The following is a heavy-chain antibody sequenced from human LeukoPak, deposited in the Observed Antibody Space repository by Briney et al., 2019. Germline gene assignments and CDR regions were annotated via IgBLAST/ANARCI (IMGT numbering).Heavy chain of an antibody. V-gene: IGHV3-66*01. Sequence: PGGSLRLSCAASGFTVSSNYMSWVRQAPGKGLEWVSVIYSGGSTYYADSVKGRFTISRDNSKNTLYLQMNSLRAEDTAVYYCARGKYYDSSGYYYYYGMDVWGQGTTVTVSS. D-gene: IGHD3-22*01. J-gene: IGHJ6*02. CDR1: GFTVSSNY. CDR2: IYSGGST. CDR3: ARGKYYDSSGYYYYYGMDV.